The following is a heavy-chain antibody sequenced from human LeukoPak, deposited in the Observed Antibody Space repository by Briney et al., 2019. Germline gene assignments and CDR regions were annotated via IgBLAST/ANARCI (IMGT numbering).Heavy chain of an antibody. CDR1: GGTFISYA. J-gene: IGHJ4*02. Sequence: GASVKVSCKASGGTFISYAISWVRQAPGQGLERMGGIIPIFGTANYAQKFQGRVTITADESTSTAYMELSSLRSEDTAVYYCARRPDYGDNTSPFDYWGQGTLVTVSS. CDR2: IIPIFGTA. V-gene: IGHV1-69*13. D-gene: IGHD4-23*01. CDR3: ARRPDYGDNTSPFDY.